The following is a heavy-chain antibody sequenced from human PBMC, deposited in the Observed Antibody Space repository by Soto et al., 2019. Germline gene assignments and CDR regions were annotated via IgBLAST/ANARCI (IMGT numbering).Heavy chain of an antibody. D-gene: IGHD5-18*01. CDR3: ARERRGYSYGYPFDY. V-gene: IGHV4-31*03. J-gene: IGHJ4*02. Sequence: TLSRTGPVSGGSISSGGYYWSWIRQHPGKGLEWIGYIYYSGSTYYNPSLKSRVTISVDTSKNQFSPKLSSVTAADTAVYYCARERRGYSYGYPFDYWGQGTLVTVYS. CDR2: IYYSGST. CDR1: GGSISSGGYY.